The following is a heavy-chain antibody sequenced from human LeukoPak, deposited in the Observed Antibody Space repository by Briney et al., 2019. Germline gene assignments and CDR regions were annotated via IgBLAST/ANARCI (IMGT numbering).Heavy chain of an antibody. CDR2: ISSSSSTI. CDR3: ARDSSPDS. Sequence: GGSLRLSCSASGFTFTTYGMNWVRQAPGKGLEWVSYISSSSSTIYYADSVKGRFTISRDNAKNSLYLQMNNLRAEDTAVYYCARDSSPDSWGQGTLVTVSS. CDR1: GFTFTTYG. V-gene: IGHV3-48*01. D-gene: IGHD6-13*01. J-gene: IGHJ4*02.